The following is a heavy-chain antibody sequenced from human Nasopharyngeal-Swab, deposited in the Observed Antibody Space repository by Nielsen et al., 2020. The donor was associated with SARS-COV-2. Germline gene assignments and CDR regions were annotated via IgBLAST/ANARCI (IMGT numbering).Heavy chain of an antibody. CDR3: ARDDSTADGTKAFDI. V-gene: IGHV1-46*01. J-gene: IGHJ3*02. D-gene: IGHD6-13*01. Sequence: ASVTVSCKASGYTFTSYYMHWLRQAPGQGLEWMGIINPSGGSTSYAQKFQGRVTMTRDTSTSTVYMELSSLRSEDTAVYYCARDDSTADGTKAFDIWGQGTMVTVSS. CDR1: GYTFTSYY. CDR2: INPSGGST.